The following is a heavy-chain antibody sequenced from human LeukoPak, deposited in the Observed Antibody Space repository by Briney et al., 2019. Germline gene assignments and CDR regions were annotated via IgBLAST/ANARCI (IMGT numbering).Heavy chain of an antibody. J-gene: IGHJ3*02. CDR3: AKVDPIPWGNVAFDI. D-gene: IGHD3-16*01. Sequence: GGSLRLSCAASGFTFTSYAMSWVRQAPGEGLEWVSAIGDSGGSTYYADSVKGRFTISRDNSKNTLYLQMNSLRAEDTAVYYCAKVDPIPWGNVAFDIWGQGTMVTVSS. V-gene: IGHV3-23*01. CDR2: IGDSGGST. CDR1: GFTFTSYA.